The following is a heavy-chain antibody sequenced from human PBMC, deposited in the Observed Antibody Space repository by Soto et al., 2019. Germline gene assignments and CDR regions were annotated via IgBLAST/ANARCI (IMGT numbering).Heavy chain of an antibody. CDR3: ARGYCSSTSCKASDYYYYGMDV. CDR1: GDSVSSNSAA. Sequence: SQTLSLTCAISGDSVSSNSAAWNWIRQSPSRGLEWLGRTYYRSKWYNDYAVSVKSRITINPDTSKNQFSLQLNSATPEDTAVYYCARGYCSSTSCKASDYYYYGMDVWGQGTTVTVSS. V-gene: IGHV6-1*01. D-gene: IGHD2-2*01. J-gene: IGHJ6*02. CDR2: TYYRSKWYN.